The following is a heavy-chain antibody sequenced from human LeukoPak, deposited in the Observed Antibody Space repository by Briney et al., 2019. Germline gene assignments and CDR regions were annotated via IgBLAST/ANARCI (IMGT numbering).Heavy chain of an antibody. Sequence: GASVEVSCKASGYTFTIYDINWVRQAPGQGLEWVGWMNPNNGGTVYAQKFQGRVTMTRDTSTGTLYMELNSLKSEDTAVYYCARGAIFGVTPRGYGMDVWGQGTTVTVSS. D-gene: IGHD3-3*01. J-gene: IGHJ6*02. CDR2: MNPNNGGT. CDR3: ARGAIFGVTPRGYGMDV. V-gene: IGHV1-8*01. CDR1: GYTFTIYD.